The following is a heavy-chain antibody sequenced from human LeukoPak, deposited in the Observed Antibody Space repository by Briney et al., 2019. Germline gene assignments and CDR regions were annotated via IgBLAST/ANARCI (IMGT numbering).Heavy chain of an antibody. CDR2: IRYDGSNK. V-gene: IGHV3-30*02. J-gene: IGHJ4*02. Sequence: RGGSLRLSCAASGFTFSSYGMHWVRQAPGKGLEWVAFIRYDGSNKYYADSVKGRFTISRDNSRNTLYLQMNSLRVEDTAVYYCARGIDYWGRGTLVTVSS. CDR3: ARGIDY. CDR1: GFTFSSYG. D-gene: IGHD6-13*01.